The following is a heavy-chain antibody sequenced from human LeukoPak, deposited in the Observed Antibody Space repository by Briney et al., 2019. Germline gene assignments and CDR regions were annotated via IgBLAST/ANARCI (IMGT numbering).Heavy chain of an antibody. CDR1: GFTFSSYG. CDR2: ISGSGGST. V-gene: IGHV3-23*01. J-gene: IGHJ4*02. Sequence: GGSLRLSCAGSGFTFSSYGMSWVRQAPGKGLEWVSAISGSGGSTYYADSVKGRFTISRDNSKNTLYLQMNSLRAEDTAVYYCAKGGGWSPAVLFDYWGQGTLVTVSS. D-gene: IGHD6-19*01. CDR3: AKGGGWSPAVLFDY.